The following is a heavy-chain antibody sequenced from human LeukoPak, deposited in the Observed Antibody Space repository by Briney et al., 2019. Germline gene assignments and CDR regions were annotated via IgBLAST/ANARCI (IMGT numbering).Heavy chain of an antibody. D-gene: IGHD3-22*01. CDR3: ARGYYYDSSVHYAPDY. CDR1: GGSISSYY. J-gene: IGHJ4*02. Sequence: PSETLSLTCTVSGGSISSYYWSWIRQPPGKGLEWIGYIYYSGSTNYNPSLKSRVTISVDTSKNQFSLKLSSVTAADTAVYYCARGYYYDSSVHYAPDYWGQGTLVTVSS. CDR2: IYYSGST. V-gene: IGHV4-59*01.